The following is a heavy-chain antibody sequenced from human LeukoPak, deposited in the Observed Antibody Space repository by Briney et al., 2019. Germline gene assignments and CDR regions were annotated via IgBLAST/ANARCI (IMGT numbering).Heavy chain of an antibody. Sequence: SETLSLTCAVYGGSFSGYYWSWIRQPPGKGLEWIGEINHSGSTNYNPSLKSRVTISVDTSKNQFSLKLSSVTAADTAVYYCARRVAAGRLLWGQGTPVTVSS. D-gene: IGHD6-13*01. CDR2: INHSGST. J-gene: IGHJ4*02. CDR1: GGSFSGYY. CDR3: ARRVAAGRLL. V-gene: IGHV4-34*01.